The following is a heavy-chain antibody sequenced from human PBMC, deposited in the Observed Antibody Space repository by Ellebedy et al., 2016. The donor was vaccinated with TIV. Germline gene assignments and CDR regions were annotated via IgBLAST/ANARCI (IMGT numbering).Heavy chain of an antibody. CDR1: GFTFSAYW. CDR2: INQDGTEK. Sequence: GGSLRPSCAASGFTFSAYWVAWVRQTSVKGLEWVANINQDGTEKYYVKSLKGRFIISRDNAKNSLYLQMNSLRAEDTAVYYCAGRAYNWNDGSLFDYWGQGTLVTVSS. J-gene: IGHJ4*02. CDR3: AGRAYNWNDGSLFDY. D-gene: IGHD1-1*01. V-gene: IGHV3-7*03.